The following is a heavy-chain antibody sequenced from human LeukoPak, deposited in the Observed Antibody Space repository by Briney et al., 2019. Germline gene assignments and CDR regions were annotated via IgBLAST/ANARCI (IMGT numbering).Heavy chain of an antibody. D-gene: IGHD4-23*01. Sequence: SQTLSLTCTVSGGSISSGDYYWRWIRQPPGKGLEWIGYIYYSGSTYYNPPLKSRLTISVDTSKNQFSLKLSSVTAADTAVYYCARVPDYGGIDYWGQGTLVTVSS. J-gene: IGHJ4*02. V-gene: IGHV4-30-4*01. CDR2: IYYSGST. CDR3: ARVPDYGGIDY. CDR1: GGSISSGDYY.